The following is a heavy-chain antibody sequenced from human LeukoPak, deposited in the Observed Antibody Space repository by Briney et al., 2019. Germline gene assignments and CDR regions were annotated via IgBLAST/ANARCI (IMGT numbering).Heavy chain of an antibody. CDR1: GFIFSDYF. CDR3: ARDPRGSGSYY. D-gene: IGHD1-26*01. V-gene: IGHV3-11*01. Sequence: PGGSLRLSCAASGFIFSDYFMTWIRQAPGKGLEWISYISSSNTIYYADSVKGRFTISRDNAKNSLYLQMNSLRAEDTAVYYCARDPRGSGSYYWGQGTLVTVSS. J-gene: IGHJ4*02. CDR2: ISSSNTI.